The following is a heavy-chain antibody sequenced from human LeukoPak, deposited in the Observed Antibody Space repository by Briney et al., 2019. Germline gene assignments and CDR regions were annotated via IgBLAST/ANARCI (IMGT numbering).Heavy chain of an antibody. D-gene: IGHD3-3*01. V-gene: IGHV3-15*01. CDR2: IKSKTDGGTT. CDR3: TTESAPKTTYYDFWSGYYTGATRFDY. CDR1: GFTFSNAW. J-gene: IGHJ4*02. Sequence: PGGSLRLSCAASGFTFSNAWMSWVRQAPGKGLEWGGRIKSKTDGGTTDYAAPVKGRFTSSREDSKNTRYLQMNSMKTEDTAVYYCTTESAPKTTYYDFWSGYYTGATRFDYWGQGTLVTVSS.